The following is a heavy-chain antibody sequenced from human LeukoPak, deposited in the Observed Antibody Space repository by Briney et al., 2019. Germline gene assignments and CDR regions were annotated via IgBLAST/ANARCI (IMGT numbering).Heavy chain of an antibody. CDR2: IYYSGST. Sequence: SETLSLXCTVSGGSISSYYWSWIRQPPGKGLEWIGYIYYSGSTNYNPSLKSRVTISVDTSKNQFSLKLSSVTAADTAVYYCARVKVAGYYDSSGYLDYWGQGTLATVSS. J-gene: IGHJ4*02. CDR3: ARVKVAGYYDSSGYLDY. V-gene: IGHV4-59*01. D-gene: IGHD3-22*01. CDR1: GGSISSYY.